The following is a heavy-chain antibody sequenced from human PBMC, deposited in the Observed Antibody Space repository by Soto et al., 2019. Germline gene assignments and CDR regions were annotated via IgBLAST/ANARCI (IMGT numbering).Heavy chain of an antibody. D-gene: IGHD6-13*01. V-gene: IGHV1-69*01. Sequence: QVQLVQSGAEVKKPGSSVKVPCKASGGTFSSYRINWVRQAPGQGLEWVGGIVPIYRTADYAQKFQGRVTITADESARTAYMELRSLKSQDTAVYYCARDSGAKLSSSWGQGTLVTVSS. CDR3: ARDSGAKLSSS. CDR1: GGTFSSYR. J-gene: IGHJ4*02. CDR2: IVPIYRTA.